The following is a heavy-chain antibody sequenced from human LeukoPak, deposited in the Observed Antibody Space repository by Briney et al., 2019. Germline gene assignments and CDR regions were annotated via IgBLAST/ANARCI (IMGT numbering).Heavy chain of an antibody. V-gene: IGHV1-69*05. J-gene: IGHJ3*02. D-gene: IGHD3-3*01. Sequence: ASVKVSCKASGGTFSSYAISWVRQAPGQGREWMGRIIPIFGTANYAQKFQGRVTITTDESTSTAYMELSSLRSEDTAVYYCARGVYYDFWSGYPDAFDIWGQGTMVTVSS. CDR2: IIPIFGTA. CDR3: ARGVYYDFWSGYPDAFDI. CDR1: GGTFSSYA.